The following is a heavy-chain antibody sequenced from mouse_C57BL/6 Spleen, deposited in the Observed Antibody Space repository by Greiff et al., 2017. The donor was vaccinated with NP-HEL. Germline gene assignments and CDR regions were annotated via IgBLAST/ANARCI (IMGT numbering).Heavy chain of an antibody. CDR1: GYTFTSYW. CDR2: IHPSDSDT. D-gene: IGHD1-1*01. CDR3: AIGDYYGSSYGFAY. J-gene: IGHJ3*01. Sequence: QVHVKQPGAELVKPGASVKVSCKASGYTFTSYWMHWVKQRPGQGLEWIGRIHPSDSDTNYNQKFKGKATLTVDKSSSTAYMQLSSLTSEDSAVYYCAIGDYYGSSYGFAYWGQGTLVTVSA. V-gene: IGHV1-74*01.